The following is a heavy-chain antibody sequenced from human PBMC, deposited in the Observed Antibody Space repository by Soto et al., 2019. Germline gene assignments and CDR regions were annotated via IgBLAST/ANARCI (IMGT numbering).Heavy chain of an antibody. J-gene: IGHJ4*02. CDR1: GGTFSSYA. CDR3: ARSTYYYDSSGYYLWY. Sequence: GASVKVSCKASGGTFSSYAISWVRQAPGQGLEWMGGIIPIFGTANYAQKFQGRVTITADESTSTAYMELSSLRSDDTAVYYCARSTYYYDSSGYYLWYWGQGTLVTVSS. V-gene: IGHV1-69*13. CDR2: IIPIFGTA. D-gene: IGHD3-22*01.